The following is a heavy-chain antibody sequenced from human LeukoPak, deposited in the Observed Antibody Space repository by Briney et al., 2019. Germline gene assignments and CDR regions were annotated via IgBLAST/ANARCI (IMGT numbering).Heavy chain of an antibody. V-gene: IGHV4-34*01. J-gene: IGHJ3*02. D-gene: IGHD3-22*01. CDR2: INHSGST. CDR3: ARTGWTVVYAFDI. Sequence: SETLSLTCAVYGGSFSGYYWSWIRQPPGKGLEWIGEINHSGSTNYNPSLKSRVTISVDTSKNQFSLKLSSVTAADTAVYYCARTGWTVVYAFDIWGQGTMVTVSS. CDR1: GGSFSGYY.